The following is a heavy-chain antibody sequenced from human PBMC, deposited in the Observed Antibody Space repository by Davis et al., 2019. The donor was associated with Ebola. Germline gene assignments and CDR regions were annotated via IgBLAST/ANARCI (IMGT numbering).Heavy chain of an antibody. CDR2: INWNGGST. CDR1: GFTFDDYG. V-gene: IGHV3-20*04. CDR3: ARGRFKYYYYYYGMDV. J-gene: IGHJ6*02. Sequence: GESLKISCAASGFTFDDYGMSWVRQAPGKGLEWVSGINWNGGSTGYADSVKGRFTISRDNAKNSLYLQMHSLRAEDTAVYYCARGRFKYYYYYYGMDVWGQGTTVTVSS.